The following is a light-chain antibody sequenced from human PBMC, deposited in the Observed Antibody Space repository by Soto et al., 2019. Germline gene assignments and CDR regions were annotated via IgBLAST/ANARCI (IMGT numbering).Light chain of an antibody. Sequence: QSALTQPDSVSGSPGQSIAISCTGTSSDVGNYNYVSWYQQHPGKAPKLMIYDVSNRPSGVSNRFSGSKSGNTASLTISGLQAEDEADYYCNSYTSSSTYVFGTGTKVTVL. CDR1: SSDVGNYNY. CDR3: NSYTSSSTYV. V-gene: IGLV2-14*03. CDR2: DVS. J-gene: IGLJ1*01.